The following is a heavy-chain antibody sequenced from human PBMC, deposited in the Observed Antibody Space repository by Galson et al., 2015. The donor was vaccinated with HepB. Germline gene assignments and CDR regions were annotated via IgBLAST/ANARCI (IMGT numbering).Heavy chain of an antibody. V-gene: IGHV3-30-3*01. Sequence: SLSLSCAASGFDFNDSSMHWVRQSPVTRLDWVAGIPFDGGISTYEDSVKGRFIISSDSSKKTVYLQMNSLRSKDTAVYYCARSAAGRTATTTLAWGQGILVTVSS. CDR3: ARSAAGRTATTTLA. CDR1: GFDFNDSS. J-gene: IGHJ5*02. CDR2: IPFDGGIS. D-gene: IGHD4-17*01.